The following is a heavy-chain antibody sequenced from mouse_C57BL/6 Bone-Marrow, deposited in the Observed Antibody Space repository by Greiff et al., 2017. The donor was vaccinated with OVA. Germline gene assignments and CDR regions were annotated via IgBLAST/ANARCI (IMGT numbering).Heavy chain of an antibody. CDR1: GYTFTDYY. J-gene: IGHJ2*01. CDR2: IFPGSGST. Sequence: QVQLQQSGPELVKPGASVKISCKASGYTFTDYYINWVKQRPGQGLEWIGWIFPGSGSTYYNEKFKGKATLTVDKSSSTAYMLLSSLTSEDSAVYFCARLGYYGSSPYYFDYWGQGTTLTVSS. D-gene: IGHD1-1*01. CDR3: ARLGYYGSSPYYFDY. V-gene: IGHV1-75*01.